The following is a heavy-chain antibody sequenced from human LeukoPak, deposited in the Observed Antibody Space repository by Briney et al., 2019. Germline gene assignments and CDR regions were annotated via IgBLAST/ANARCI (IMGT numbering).Heavy chain of an antibody. CDR1: GDSISRGNYY. Sequence: SQTLSLTCIVSGDSISRGNYYWTWNRQPPGKGLEWLGYIHYRGNTYYNPSLKSRVAISVDSSKNQFSLELNSVTAADTAVYYCARVVLRSDGSCSGMDVWGQGTSVTVSS. CDR2: IHYRGNT. CDR3: ARVVLRSDGSCSGMDV. V-gene: IGHV4-30-4*01. J-gene: IGHJ6*02. D-gene: IGHD2-2*01.